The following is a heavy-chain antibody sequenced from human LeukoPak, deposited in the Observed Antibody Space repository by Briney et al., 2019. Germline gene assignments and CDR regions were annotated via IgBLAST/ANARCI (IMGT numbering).Heavy chain of an antibody. CDR3: ARPLCSSTSCYFFGGFDP. Sequence: GESLKISCKGSGYSFTSYWIGWVRRMPGKGLEWMGIIYPGDSDTRYSPSFQGQVTISADKSISTAYLQWSSLKASDTAMYYCARPLCSSTSCYFFGGFDPWGQGTLVTVSS. J-gene: IGHJ5*02. CDR2: IYPGDSDT. V-gene: IGHV5-51*01. D-gene: IGHD2-2*01. CDR1: GYSFTSYW.